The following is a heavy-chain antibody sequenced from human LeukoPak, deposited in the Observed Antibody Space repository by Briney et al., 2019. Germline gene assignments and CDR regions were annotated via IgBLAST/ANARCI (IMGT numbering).Heavy chain of an antibody. CDR1: ESSFTTYW. Sequence: GESLKISCKDSESSFTTYWISWVRQMPGKGLEWMGRIDPSDSYTNYSPSFQGHVTISADKSISTAYLQWISRQASDTAIYYFARRQLPDAFDIWGQGTMVTVSS. J-gene: IGHJ3*02. CDR2: IDPSDSYT. D-gene: IGHD2-2*01. CDR3: ARRQLPDAFDI. V-gene: IGHV5-10-1*01.